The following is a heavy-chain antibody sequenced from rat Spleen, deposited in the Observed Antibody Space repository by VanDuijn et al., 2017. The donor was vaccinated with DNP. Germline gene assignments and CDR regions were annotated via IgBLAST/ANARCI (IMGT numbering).Heavy chain of an antibody. V-gene: IGHV4-2*01. CDR1: GFNFNDYW. CDR3: ARGPNYGGYLDYFDY. J-gene: IGHJ2*01. D-gene: IGHD1-11*01. CDR2: INKESSTI. Sequence: EVQLVESGGGLVQPGRSLKLSCAASGFNFNDYWMGWVRQAPGKGLERIGEINKESSTINYSPSSKDKFTISRDNAQNTLYLQMSKLGSEDTAIYYCARGPNYGGYLDYFDYWGQGVMVTVFS.